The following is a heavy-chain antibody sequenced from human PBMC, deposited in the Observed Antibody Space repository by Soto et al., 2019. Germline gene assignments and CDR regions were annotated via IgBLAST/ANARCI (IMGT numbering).Heavy chain of an antibody. Sequence: EVQLVESGGVVVQPGGSLRLSCAASGFTFDDYTMHWVRQAPGKGLEWVSLISWDGGSTYYADSVKGRFTISRDNSKNSLYLQMNSLRTEDTALYYCAKAFGGDGYHVGFDYWGQGTLVTVSS. CDR1: GFTFDDYT. D-gene: IGHD5-12*01. V-gene: IGHV3-43*01. J-gene: IGHJ4*02. CDR3: AKAFGGDGYHVGFDY. CDR2: ISWDGGST.